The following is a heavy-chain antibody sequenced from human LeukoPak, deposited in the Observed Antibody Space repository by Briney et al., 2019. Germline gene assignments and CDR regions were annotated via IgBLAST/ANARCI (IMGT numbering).Heavy chain of an antibody. CDR3: ARGRINPYDSSGYYSTLTFFDY. D-gene: IGHD3-22*01. CDR1: GYTFTSYG. Sequence: ASVKVSCKASGYTFTSYGISWVRQAPGQGLEWMGWISAYNGNTNYAQKLQGRVTVTTDTSTSTAYMELRSLRSDDTAVYYCARGRINPYDSSGYYSTLTFFDYWGQGTLVTVSS. CDR2: ISAYNGNT. V-gene: IGHV1-18*01. J-gene: IGHJ4*02.